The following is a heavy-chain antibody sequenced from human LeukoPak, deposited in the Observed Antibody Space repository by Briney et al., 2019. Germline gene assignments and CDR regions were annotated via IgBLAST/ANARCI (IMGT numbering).Heavy chain of an antibody. V-gene: IGHV4-31*03. CDR3: ARAGEYGSAWSRGPLVDY. Sequence: PSETLSLTCTVSGGSISSGGYYWSWIRQHPGKGLEWIGYISYSGSTYYNPSLKSRVTISVDTSKNQFSLKLSSVTAADTAVYYCARAGEYGSAWSRGPLVDYWGQGTLVTVSS. CDR1: GGSISSGGYY. D-gene: IGHD6-19*01. J-gene: IGHJ4*02. CDR2: ISYSGST.